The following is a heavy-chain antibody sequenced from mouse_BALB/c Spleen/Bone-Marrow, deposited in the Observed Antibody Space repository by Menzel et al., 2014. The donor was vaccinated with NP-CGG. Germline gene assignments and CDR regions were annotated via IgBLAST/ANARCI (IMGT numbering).Heavy chain of an antibody. CDR3: AREGNYRYAMDY. V-gene: IGHV1S81*02. Sequence: QVQLKQSGDELVKPGASVKLPCMASGFTFTSYWIHWVKQRPGQGPEWIGEINPSNGRTNYNEKFKRKATLTEDKSSSTAYMQLSSLTSEDSAVYYCAREGNYRYAMDYWGQGTSVTVSS. CDR1: GFTFTSYW. D-gene: IGHD2-1*01. J-gene: IGHJ4*01. CDR2: INPSNGRT.